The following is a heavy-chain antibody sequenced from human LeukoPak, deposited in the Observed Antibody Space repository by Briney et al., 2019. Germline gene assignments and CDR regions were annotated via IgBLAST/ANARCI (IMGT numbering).Heavy chain of an antibody. J-gene: IGHJ4*02. D-gene: IGHD6-19*01. V-gene: IGHV1-69*02. CDR2: IIPILGIA. Sequence: ASVKVSCKASGGTFSSYTISWVRQAPGQGLEWMGRIIPILGIANYAQKFQGRVTITVDKSTSTAYMELSSLRSEDTAVYYCASPMAGAFDYWGQGTLVTVSS. CDR1: GGTFSSYT. CDR3: ASPMAGAFDY.